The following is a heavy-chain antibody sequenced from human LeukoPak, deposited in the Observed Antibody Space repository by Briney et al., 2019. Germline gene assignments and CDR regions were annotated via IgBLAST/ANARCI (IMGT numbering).Heavy chain of an antibody. Sequence: ASVKVSCKVSGYTLTSYYMHWVRQAPGQGLEWMGWINPNSGGTNYAQKFQGRVTMTRDTSISTAYMELSRLRSDDTAVYYCARDLTAMAHYWGQGTLVTVSS. CDR3: ARDLTAMAHY. CDR1: GYTLTSYY. CDR2: INPNSGGT. J-gene: IGHJ4*02. V-gene: IGHV1-2*02. D-gene: IGHD5-18*01.